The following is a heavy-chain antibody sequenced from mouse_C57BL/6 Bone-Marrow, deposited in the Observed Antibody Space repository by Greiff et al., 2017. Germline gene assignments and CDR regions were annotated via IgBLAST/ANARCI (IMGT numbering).Heavy chain of an antibody. V-gene: IGHV1-69*01. CDR3: ARWNYGSSLDY. Sequence: QVQLQQPGAELVMPGASVKLSCKASGYTFTSYWMHWVKQRPGQGLEWIGEIDPSDSYTNYNQKFKGKSTLTVDKSSSTAYMQLSSLTSEDSAVYYYARWNYGSSLDYWGQGTTLTVSS. J-gene: IGHJ2*01. CDR2: IDPSDSYT. D-gene: IGHD1-1*01. CDR1: GYTFTSYW.